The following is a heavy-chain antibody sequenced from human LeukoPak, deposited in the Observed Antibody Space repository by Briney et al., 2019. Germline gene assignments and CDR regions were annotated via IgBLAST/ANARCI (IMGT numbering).Heavy chain of an antibody. CDR3: ARVPSRWLRDSMDV. CDR1: GGSFSGYY. Sequence: SETLSLTCAVYGGSFSGYYWSWIRQPPGKGLEWIGEINHSGSTNYNPSLKSRVTISVDTSKNQFSLKLSSVTAADTAVYYCARVPSRWLRDSMDVWSKGTTVTVSS. J-gene: IGHJ6*03. V-gene: IGHV4-34*01. D-gene: IGHD5-24*01. CDR2: INHSGST.